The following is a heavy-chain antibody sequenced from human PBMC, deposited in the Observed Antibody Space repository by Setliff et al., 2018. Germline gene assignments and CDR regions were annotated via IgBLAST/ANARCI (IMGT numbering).Heavy chain of an antibody. J-gene: IGHJ6*02. CDR3: ARESGPYSNYDYYYGMDV. Sequence: GASVKVSCKASGYTFINYEINWVRQAPGQRLEWMGWINAGNGNTKYSQKFQGRVTITRDTSASTAYMELSSLRSEDTAVYYCARESGPYSNYDYYYGMDVWGQGTTVTVSS. V-gene: IGHV1-3*01. CDR1: GYTFINYE. CDR2: INAGNGNT. D-gene: IGHD4-4*01.